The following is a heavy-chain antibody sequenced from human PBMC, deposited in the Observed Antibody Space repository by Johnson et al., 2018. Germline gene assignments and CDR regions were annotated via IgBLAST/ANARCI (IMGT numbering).Heavy chain of an antibody. CDR3: ARGDYGDHYYYSHYMDV. Sequence: QVQLQESGPGLVKPSETLSLTCTVSGGSISSYYWSWIRQPPGKGLEWIGYIYYSGSPNYNPSLKSRVTISVDTSKTQFSLKLSSVTAADTAVYSCARGDYGDHYYYSHYMDVWGKGTTVTVSS. V-gene: IGHV4-59*01. D-gene: IGHD4-17*01. J-gene: IGHJ6*03. CDR1: GGSISSYY. CDR2: IYYSGSP.